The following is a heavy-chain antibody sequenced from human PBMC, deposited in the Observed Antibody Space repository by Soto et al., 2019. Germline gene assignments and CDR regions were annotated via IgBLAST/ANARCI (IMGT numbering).Heavy chain of an antibody. CDR1: GYTFTSYA. V-gene: IGHV1-3*01. D-gene: IGHD3-22*01. CDR2: INAGNGNT. CDR3: ASVAYYYDSGGYEFLDY. J-gene: IGHJ4*02. Sequence: VASVKVSCKASGYTFTSYAMHWVRQAPGQRLEWMGWINAGNGNTKYSQKFQGRVTITRDTSASTAYMELSSLRSEDTAVYYCASVAYYYDSGGYEFLDYWGQGTLVTVSS.